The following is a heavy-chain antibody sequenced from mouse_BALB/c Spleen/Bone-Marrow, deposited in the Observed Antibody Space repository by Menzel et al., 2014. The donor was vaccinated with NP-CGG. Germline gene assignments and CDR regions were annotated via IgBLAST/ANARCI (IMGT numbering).Heavy chain of an antibody. CDR1: GFAFSSYD. CDR3: ARQGAYYGNYKYFDV. D-gene: IGHD2-10*01. J-gene: IGHJ1*01. CDR2: ISSGGGST. Sequence: EVKLMESGGGLVKPGGSLKLSCAASGFAFSSYDMSWVRQTPEKRLEWVAYISSGGGSTYYPDTVKGRFTISRDNAKNTLFLQMSSLKSEDTAMYYCARQGAYYGNYKYFDVWGAGTPVTVSS. V-gene: IGHV5-12-1*01.